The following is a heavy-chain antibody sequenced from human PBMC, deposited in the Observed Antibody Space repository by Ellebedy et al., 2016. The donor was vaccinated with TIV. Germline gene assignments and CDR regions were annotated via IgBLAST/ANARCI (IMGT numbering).Heavy chain of an antibody. CDR2: ISSSGSTI. V-gene: IGHV3-11*04. CDR3: ARAGTTTVKTDY. D-gene: IGHD4-17*01. CDR1: AFTVSSNY. J-gene: IGHJ4*02. Sequence: PGGSLRLSCAASAFTVSSNYMSWIRQAPGKGLEWVSYISSSGSTIYYADSVKGRFTISRDNAKNSLYLQMDSLRAEDTAVYYCARAGTTTVKTDYWGQGTLVTVSS.